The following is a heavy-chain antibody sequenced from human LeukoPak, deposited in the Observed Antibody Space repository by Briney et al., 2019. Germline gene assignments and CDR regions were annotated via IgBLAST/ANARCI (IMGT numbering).Heavy chain of an antibody. J-gene: IGHJ4*02. CDR3: AKGPDTAMVTGFDY. V-gene: IGHV3-9*01. D-gene: IGHD5-18*01. CDR2: ISWNSGSI. CDR1: GFTFDDYA. Sequence: GGSLRLSCAASGFTFDDYAMHWVRQAPGKGLEWVSGISWNSGSIGYADSVKGRFTISRDNAKNSLYLQMNSLRAEDTALYYCAKGPDTAMVTGFDYWGQGTLVTVSS.